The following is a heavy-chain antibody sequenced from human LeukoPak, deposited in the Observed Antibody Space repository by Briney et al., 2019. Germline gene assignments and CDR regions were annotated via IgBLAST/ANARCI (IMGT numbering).Heavy chain of an antibody. Sequence: PSETLSLTCTVSGGSISDSSYFCGWIRQPPGKGLEWIGSIDYSGSTYYNPSLKSRVTVSADTSKNQFSLNLRSVTAADTAVYYCARLSPRCCDYWGQGTLLTVSS. V-gene: IGHV4-39*01. CDR3: ARLSPRCCDY. CDR1: GGSISDSSYF. D-gene: IGHD4/OR15-4a*01. J-gene: IGHJ4*02. CDR2: IDYSGST.